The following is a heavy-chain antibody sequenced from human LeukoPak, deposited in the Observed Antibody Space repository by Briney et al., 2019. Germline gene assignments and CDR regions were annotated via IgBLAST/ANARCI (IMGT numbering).Heavy chain of an antibody. CDR2: IRRSSDAI. V-gene: IGHV3-48*01. J-gene: IGHJ3*01. D-gene: IGHD3-16*01. Sequence: PGGSLRLSCAASGFTFSLYSMNWVRQAPGKGLEWLSYIRRSSDAINYADSVKGRFIVSRDNARGSLFLQMNSLRAEDTAVYYCARDDGQGEARNAFDVWGKGQWSPSLQ. CDR3: ARDDGQGEARNAFDV. CDR1: GFTFSLYS.